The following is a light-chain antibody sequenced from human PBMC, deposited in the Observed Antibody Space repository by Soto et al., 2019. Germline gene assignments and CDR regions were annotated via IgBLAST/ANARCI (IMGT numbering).Light chain of an antibody. CDR3: QQRSNWPPWT. J-gene: IGKJ1*01. V-gene: IGKV3-11*01. CDR1: QSVSSY. CDR2: DAS. Sequence: EIVLTQSPATLSLSPGERATLSCRASQSVSSYLAWYQQKPGQAPRLLIYDASNRATGIPARFSGSGSGTDFTLTISSLEPEDVALYYCQQRSNWPPWTFGQGTKVEIK.